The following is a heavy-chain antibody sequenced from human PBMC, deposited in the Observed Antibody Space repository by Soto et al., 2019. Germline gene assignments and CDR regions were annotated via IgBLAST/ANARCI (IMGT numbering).Heavy chain of an antibody. D-gene: IGHD1-1*01. J-gene: IGHJ4*02. V-gene: IGHV3-7*03. CDR3: ARLTEAVTTFVY. CDR2: IKQDGSVK. CDR1: GFALSPYW. Sequence: EVHLVESGGNLVQPGGSLRLSCEASGFALSPYWMSWVRQAPGKGLEWVASIKQDGSVKHYVDSVRGRFTISRDNAKKSLFLQMNSLSAEDTAVYYCARLTEAVTTFVYWGQGTPVTVSS.